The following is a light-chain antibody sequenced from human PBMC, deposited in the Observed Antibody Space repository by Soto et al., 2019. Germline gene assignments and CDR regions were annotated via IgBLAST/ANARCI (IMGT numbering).Light chain of an antibody. CDR2: DAS. CDR1: QSVSSY. Sequence: EIVLTQSPATLSLSPGERATLSCRASQSVSSYLAWYQQKPGQAPMLLIYDASNRAIGIAARFSSSGSGPHFTLTISRLESEDVALYYCQQRRNWPTLTFGLGTRREIK. J-gene: IGKJ5*01. CDR3: QQRRNWPTLT. V-gene: IGKV3-11*01.